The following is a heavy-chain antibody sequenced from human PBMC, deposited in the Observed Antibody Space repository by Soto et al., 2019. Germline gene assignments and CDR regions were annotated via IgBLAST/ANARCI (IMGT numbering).Heavy chain of an antibody. CDR3: ARARLRWYTNDAFDI. CDR2: INPNSGGT. V-gene: IGHV1-2*04. CDR1: GYTFTGYY. J-gene: IGHJ3*02. D-gene: IGHD4-17*01. Sequence: ASVKVSCKASGYTFTGYYMHWVRQAPGQGLEWMGWINPNSGGTNYAQKFQGWVTMTRDTSISTAYMELSRLRSDDTAVYYCARARLRWYTNDAFDIWGQGTMGTVSS.